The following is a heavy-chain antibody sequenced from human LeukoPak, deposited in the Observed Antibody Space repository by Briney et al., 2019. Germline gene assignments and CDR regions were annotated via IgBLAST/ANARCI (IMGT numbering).Heavy chain of an antibody. Sequence: SETLSLTCTVSGGSISSYYWSWIRQPPGQGLEWVGYIYYSGSTNYNPSLKSRVTISADTSKKQFSLKLRSVTAADTAVYYCARVGSSGWYFGGFEYWGQGTLVTVSS. CDR3: ARVGSSGWYFGGFEY. J-gene: IGHJ4*02. CDR2: IYYSGST. D-gene: IGHD6-19*01. V-gene: IGHV4-59*01. CDR1: GGSISSYY.